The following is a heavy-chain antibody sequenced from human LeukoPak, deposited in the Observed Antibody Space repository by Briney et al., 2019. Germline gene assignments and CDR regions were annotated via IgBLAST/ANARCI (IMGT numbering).Heavy chain of an antibody. CDR3: TTGATYSPGAFDI. D-gene: IGHD3-16*01. CDR2: IKSKTSGGTT. V-gene: IGHV3-15*01. J-gene: IGHJ3*02. CDR1: GFTFTNAW. Sequence: GGALRLSCAASGFTFTNAWMSWVRQAPGKGLEWVGRIKSKTSGGTTDYAAPVKGIFTISRDDSQNTLFLQMNSLKTEDTAVYYCTTGATYSPGAFDIWGQGTMVTVSS.